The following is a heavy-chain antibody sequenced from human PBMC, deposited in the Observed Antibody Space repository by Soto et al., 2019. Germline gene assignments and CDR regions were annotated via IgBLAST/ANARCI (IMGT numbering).Heavy chain of an antibody. J-gene: IGHJ6*02. CDR1: GFSLSNARMG. V-gene: IGHV2-26*01. CDR3: ARILRAHTYVFSFGDYYYHGMDV. CDR2: IFSNDEK. Sequence: SGPTLVNPTETLTLTCTVSGFSLSNARMGVSWIRQPPGKALEWLAHIFSNDEKSYSTSLKSRPTNSKDTSNSQVVPTTTNMDPVDQATYYCARILRAHTYVFSFGDYYYHGMDVWGQGTTVTVSS. D-gene: IGHD3-3*01.